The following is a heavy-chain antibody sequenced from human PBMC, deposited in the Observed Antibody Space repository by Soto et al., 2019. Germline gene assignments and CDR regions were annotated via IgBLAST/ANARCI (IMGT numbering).Heavy chain of an antibody. V-gene: IGHV1-18*01. J-gene: IGHJ5*02. CDR1: GYTFTSYG. D-gene: IGHD6-19*01. CDR3: ARDKGRAVAGTDNWFDP. CDR2: ISAYNGNT. Sequence: ASVKVSCKASGYTFTSYGISWVRQAPGQGLEWMGWISAYNGNTNYAQKLQGRVTMTTDTSTSTAYMELRSLRSDDTAVYYCARDKGRAVAGTDNWFDPWDQGTLVTVSS.